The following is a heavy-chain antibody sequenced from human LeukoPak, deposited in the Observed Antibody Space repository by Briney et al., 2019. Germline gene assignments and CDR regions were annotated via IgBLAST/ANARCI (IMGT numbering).Heavy chain of an antibody. V-gene: IGHV3-49*04. CDR3: TRSKQYSSSWYGVFDY. D-gene: IGHD6-13*01. CDR2: IRSKAYGGTT. CDR1: GITFSFYG. Sequence: GGSLRLSCEASGITFSFYGMSWVRQAPGKGLEWVGFIRSKAYGGTTEYAASVKGRFTISRDDSKSIAYLQMNSLETEDTAVYYCTRSKQYSSSWYGVFDYWGQGTLVTVSS. J-gene: IGHJ4*02.